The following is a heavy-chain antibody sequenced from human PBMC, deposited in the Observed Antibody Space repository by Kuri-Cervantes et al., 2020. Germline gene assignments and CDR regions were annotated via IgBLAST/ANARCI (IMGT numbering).Heavy chain of an antibody. D-gene: IGHD6-19*01. CDR3: ARAGTSSGWYGYYMDV. Sequence: GGSLRLSCAASGFTFSSYGMHWVRQAPGKGLEWVAVIWYDGSNKYYADSVKGRFTISRDNSKNTLYLQMNSLRAEDTAVYYCARAGTSSGWYGYYMDVWGKGTTVTVSS. V-gene: IGHV3-33*01. CDR1: GFTFSSYG. CDR2: IWYDGSNK. J-gene: IGHJ6*03.